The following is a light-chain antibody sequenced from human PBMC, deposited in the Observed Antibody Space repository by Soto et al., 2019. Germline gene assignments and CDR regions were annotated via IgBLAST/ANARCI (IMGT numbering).Light chain of an antibody. J-gene: IGKJ4*01. Sequence: VLAPSPGTLSYSPWERATLSCRASQNVDTKYLAWYQFKPGQAPRLLIYGTSSRATGIPDRFSGSGSGTDFTLTISRLEPEDFAVYYCQQYGRSLTFGGGTEVDIK. CDR1: QNVDTKY. CDR2: GTS. V-gene: IGKV3-20*01. CDR3: QQYGRSLT.